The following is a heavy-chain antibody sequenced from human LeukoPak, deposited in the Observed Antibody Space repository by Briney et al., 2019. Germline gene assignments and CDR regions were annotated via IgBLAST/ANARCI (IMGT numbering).Heavy chain of an antibody. D-gene: IGHD3-10*01. CDR1: GFTFSSYW. V-gene: IGHV3-7*01. CDR2: IKQDGSKK. Sequence: TGGSLRLSCAASGFTFSSYWMTWVRQAPGKGLEWVANIKQDGSKKFYVDSVKGRFGISRDNAKDSLYLQMNSLRAEDTAVYYCARSPALDGFGELLFAVWGKGTTVTVSS. J-gene: IGHJ6*04. CDR3: ARSPALDGFGELLFAV.